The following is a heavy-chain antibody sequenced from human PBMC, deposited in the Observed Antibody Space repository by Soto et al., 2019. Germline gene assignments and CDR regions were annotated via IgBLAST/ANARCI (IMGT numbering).Heavy chain of an antibody. CDR1: GGSISTDGYY. D-gene: IGHD3-10*01. J-gene: IGHJ4*02. CDR3: ASARMIRGVPYFDS. CDR2: IYYSGNA. V-gene: IGHV4-31*03. Sequence: QVQLQESGPGLVKPSQTLSLTCTVSGGSISTDGYYWSWIRQPPGKGLEWIGYIYYSGNAYYNPSLQSRVTIAVDTSKNQFYRKLTSVTAAGSAVYYCASARMIRGVPYFDSWGQGTLVTVSS.